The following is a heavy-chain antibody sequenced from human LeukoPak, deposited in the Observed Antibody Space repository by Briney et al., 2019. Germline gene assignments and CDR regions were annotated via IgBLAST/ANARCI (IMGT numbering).Heavy chain of an antibody. CDR3: ARTGGLKRLYYYDSSGPSWFDP. Sequence: SGTLSLTCDVSGVSITKYLWNWIRQPPGKGLEWIGYIYYSGSTNYNPSLKSRVTISVDTSKNQFSLKLSSVTAADTAVYYCARTGGLKRLYYYDSSGPSWFDPWGQGTLVTVSS. V-gene: IGHV4-59*01. CDR1: GVSITKYL. D-gene: IGHD3-22*01. J-gene: IGHJ5*02. CDR2: IYYSGST.